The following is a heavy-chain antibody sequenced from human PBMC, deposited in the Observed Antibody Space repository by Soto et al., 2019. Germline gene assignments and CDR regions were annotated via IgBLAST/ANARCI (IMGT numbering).Heavy chain of an antibody. CDR2: IYFSGST. J-gene: IGHJ4*02. CDR3: ARVEGSYYSYYFDY. CDR1: GDSISSGGYY. Sequence: SSETLSLTCTVSGDSISSGGYYWSWIRQHPGKGLEWIGYIYFSGSTYYNPSLKSRVTVSVDTSKNQFSLKLSSVTAADTAVYYCARVEGSYYSYYFDYWGQGTLVTVSS. V-gene: IGHV4-31*03. D-gene: IGHD3-10*01.